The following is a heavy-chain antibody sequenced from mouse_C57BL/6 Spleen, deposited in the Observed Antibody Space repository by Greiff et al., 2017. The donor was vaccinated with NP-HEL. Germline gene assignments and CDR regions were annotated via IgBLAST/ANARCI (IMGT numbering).Heavy chain of an antibody. V-gene: IGHV1-15*01. Sequence: VQLQQSGAELVRPGASVTLSCKASGYTFTDYEMHWVKQTPVHGLEWIGAIDPETGGTAYNQKFKGKAILTADKSSSTAYMELRSLTSEDSAVYYCTRGGYYYGSRGAMDYWGQGTSVTVSS. CDR2: IDPETGGT. CDR1: GYTFTDYE. D-gene: IGHD1-1*01. CDR3: TRGGYYYGSRGAMDY. J-gene: IGHJ4*01.